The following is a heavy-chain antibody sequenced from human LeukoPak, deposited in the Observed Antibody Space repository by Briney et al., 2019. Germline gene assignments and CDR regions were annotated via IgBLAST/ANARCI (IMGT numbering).Heavy chain of an antibody. CDR1: GFTFSSYA. D-gene: IGHD3-10*01. J-gene: IGHJ4*02. CDR3: ARVGFGESPFDY. V-gene: IGHV3-30*04. Sequence: GRSLRLSCAASGFTFSSYAMHWVRHAPGKGLEWVAVISYDGSNKYYADSVKGRFTISRDNSKNTLYLQMNSLRAEDTAVYYCARVGFGESPFDYWGQGTLVTVSS. CDR2: ISYDGSNK.